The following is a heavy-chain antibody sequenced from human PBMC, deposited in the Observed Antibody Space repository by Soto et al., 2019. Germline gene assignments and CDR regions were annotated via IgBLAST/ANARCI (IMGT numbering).Heavy chain of an antibody. CDR3: AKGMGVRFLFAPFDI. V-gene: IGHV3-30*18. CDR2: ISYDGSNK. D-gene: IGHD3-3*01. J-gene: IGHJ3*02. Sequence: QVQLVESGGGVVQPGRSLRLSCAASGFTFSSYGMNWVRQSPGKGLEWVAVISYDGSNKYYGDSVKGRFTISRDNSKNKLNLEMNSLGAEDTAVYYCAKGMGVRFLFAPFDIWGQGTMVTVSS. CDR1: GFTFSSYG.